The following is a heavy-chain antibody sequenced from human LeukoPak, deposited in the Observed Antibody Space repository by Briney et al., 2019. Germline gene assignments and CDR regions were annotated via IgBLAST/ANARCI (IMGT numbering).Heavy chain of an antibody. Sequence: PSETLSLTCTVSGGSISSYYWSWIRQPPGKGLEWIGYIYYSGRTNYNPSLKSRVTISGDTSKNQFSLKLSSVTAADTAVYYCARGRYNYALEDYFDYWGQGTLVTVSS. V-gene: IGHV4-59*01. CDR1: GGSISSYY. D-gene: IGHD5-18*01. J-gene: IGHJ4*02. CDR3: ARGRYNYALEDYFDY. CDR2: IYYSGRT.